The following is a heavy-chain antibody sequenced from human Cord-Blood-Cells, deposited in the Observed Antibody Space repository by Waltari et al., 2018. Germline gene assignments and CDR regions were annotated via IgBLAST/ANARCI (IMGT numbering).Heavy chain of an antibody. J-gene: IGHJ5*02. D-gene: IGHD3-22*01. Sequence: QVQLQESGPGLVKPSETLSLTCAVSGYSISSGYYWGWIRQPPGKGLGWIGSIDHSGSTYDNPSRKSRVTISVDTSKNQFSLKLSAVTAADTAVYYCARLGSGYYFWFDPWGQGTLVTVSS. CDR1: GYSISSGYY. V-gene: IGHV4-38-2*01. CDR2: IDHSGST. CDR3: ARLGSGYYFWFDP.